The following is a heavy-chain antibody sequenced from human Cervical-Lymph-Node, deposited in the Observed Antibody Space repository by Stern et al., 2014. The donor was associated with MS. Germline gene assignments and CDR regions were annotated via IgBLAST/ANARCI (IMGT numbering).Heavy chain of an antibody. D-gene: IGHD5-18*01. CDR1: GYTFINYD. CDR3: VRGGFSYGYGLDA. Sequence: VHLVESGSQVRKPGASVKVSCQASGYTFINYDILWVRQATGQGLEWMGWMNPNNANAGHAQKFQGRVTMTRNTSISTAYMELSGLRSDDTAVYYCVRGGFSYGYGLDAWGQGTAVIVSS. CDR2: MNPNNANA. V-gene: IGHV1-8*01. J-gene: IGHJ6*02.